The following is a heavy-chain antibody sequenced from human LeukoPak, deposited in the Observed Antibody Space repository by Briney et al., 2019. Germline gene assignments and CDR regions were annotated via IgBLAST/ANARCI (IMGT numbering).Heavy chain of an antibody. J-gene: IGHJ4*02. D-gene: IGHD3-22*01. CDR2: ISYDGSNK. Sequence: PGGSLRLSCAASGFTFSSYAMHWVRQAPGKGLEWVAVISYDGSNKYYADSVKGRFTISRDNSKNTLYPQMNSLRAEDTAVYYCARGGPGGTMIVVVITEIDYWGQGTLVTVSS. CDR1: GFTFSSYA. CDR3: ARGGPGGTMIVVVITEIDY. V-gene: IGHV3-30-3*01.